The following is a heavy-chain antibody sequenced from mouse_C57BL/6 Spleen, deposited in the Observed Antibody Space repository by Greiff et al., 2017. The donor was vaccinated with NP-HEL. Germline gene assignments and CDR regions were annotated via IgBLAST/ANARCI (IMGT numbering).Heavy chain of an antibody. J-gene: IGHJ1*03. CDR2: IDPSDSYT. CDR1: GYTFTSYW. Sequence: VQLQQPGAELVMPGASVKLSCKASGYTFTSYWMHWVKQRPGQGLEWIGEIDPSDSYTNYNQKFKGKSTLTVDKSSSTAYMQLSSLTSEDSAVYYCARQGVVGGYFDVWGTGTTVTVSS. V-gene: IGHV1-69*01. CDR3: ARQGVVGGYFDV. D-gene: IGHD1-1*01.